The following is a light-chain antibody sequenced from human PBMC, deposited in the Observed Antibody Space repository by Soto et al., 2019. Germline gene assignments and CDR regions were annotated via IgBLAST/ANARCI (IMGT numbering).Light chain of an antibody. V-gene: IGKV1-39*01. CDR2: AAS. CDR1: QSISSY. CDR3: QQYGSSPPT. J-gene: IGKJ4*01. Sequence: DIQMTQSPSSLSASVGDRVTITCRASQSISSYLHWYQQKPGKAPKLLIYAASNLQSGVPSRFSASGSGTDFTLTISRLEPEDFAVYFCQQYGSSPPTFGGGTKVEIK.